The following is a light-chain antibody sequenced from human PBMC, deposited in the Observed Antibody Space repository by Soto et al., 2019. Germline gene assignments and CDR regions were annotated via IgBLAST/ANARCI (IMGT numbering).Light chain of an antibody. CDR1: QGISSY. CDR3: QQLNSYPFTLT. J-gene: IGKJ4*01. CDR2: AAS. V-gene: IGKV1-9*01. Sequence: DIQLTQSPAFLSASVGDRVTITCRASQGISSYLAWYQQKPGKAPKLLIYAASTLQSGVPSRSSGSGSGTEFTLTISSLQPEDFATYYCQQLNSYPFTLTFGGGTKVDI.